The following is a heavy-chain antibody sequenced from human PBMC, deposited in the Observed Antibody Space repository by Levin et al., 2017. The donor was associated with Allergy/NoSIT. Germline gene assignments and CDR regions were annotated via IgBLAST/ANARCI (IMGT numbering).Heavy chain of an antibody. CDR1: GYTFTGYY. V-gene: IGHV1-2*02. CDR2: INPNSGGT. Sequence: PRASVKVSCKASGYTFTGYYMYWVRQAPGQGLEWMGWINPNSGGTNYAQKFQGRVTMTRDTSISTAYMELRRLRSDDTAVYYCARELTRAETTYYYGMDVWGQGTTVTVSS. J-gene: IGHJ6*02. D-gene: IGHD1-7*01. CDR3: ARELTRAETTYYYGMDV.